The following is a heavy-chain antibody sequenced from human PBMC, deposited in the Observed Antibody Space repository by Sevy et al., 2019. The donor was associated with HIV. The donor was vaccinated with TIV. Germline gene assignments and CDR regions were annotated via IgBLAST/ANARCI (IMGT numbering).Heavy chain of an antibody. CDR1: GFTFSDYY. CDR3: ARENTMIEEPGWFDP. J-gene: IGHJ5*02. D-gene: IGHD3-22*01. Sequence: GGSLRLSCAASGFTFSDYYMSWIRQAPGKGLEWVSYISRSGSTINYADSVKGRFTIARDNAKNSLYLQINSLRAEDTAVYYCARENTMIEEPGWFDPWGQGTLVTVSS. CDR2: ISRSGSTI. V-gene: IGHV3-11*01.